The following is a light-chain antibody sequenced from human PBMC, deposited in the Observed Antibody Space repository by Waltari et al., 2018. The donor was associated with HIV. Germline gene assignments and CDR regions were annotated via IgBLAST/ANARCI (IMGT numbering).Light chain of an antibody. CDR2: NNK. CDR1: NSNIGSNT. Sequence: QSVLTQPPSASGTPGQRVTISCSGRNSNIGSNTVNWYQQLPGTAPKLLIYNNKLRPSVVCARFSCSKSGTSASLAISGLQSEDEADYYCAAWDDSLNAHVLFGGGTKLTVL. V-gene: IGLV1-44*01. J-gene: IGLJ2*01. CDR3: AAWDDSLNAHVL.